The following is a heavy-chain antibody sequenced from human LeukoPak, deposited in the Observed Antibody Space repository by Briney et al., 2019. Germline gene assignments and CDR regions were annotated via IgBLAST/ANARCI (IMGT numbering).Heavy chain of an antibody. CDR1: GGSISSRSYS. D-gene: IGHD3-3*01. CDR3: ARQDQSYDFWGGLVELGAFDI. V-gene: IGHV4-39*01. CDR2: VHYSGRT. J-gene: IGHJ3*02. Sequence: SETLSLTCTASGGSISSRSYSWAWVRQPPGRGLECIGSVHYSGRTYYNSSLKSRVIASIDTSKNQFSLKLRSVTAADTAVYYCARQDQSYDFWGGLVELGAFDIWGQGTMVTVSS.